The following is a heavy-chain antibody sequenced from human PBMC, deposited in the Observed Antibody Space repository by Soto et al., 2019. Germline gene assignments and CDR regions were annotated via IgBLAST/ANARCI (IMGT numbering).Heavy chain of an antibody. Sequence: SRTLSLTCAMSGDSVSSNSAAWNWIRQSPSRGLEWLGRTYYRSKWYNDYAVSVKSRITINPDTSKNQFSLQLNSLTPEDTAVYYCTREREVPSGQELGRTGFDPWGPGTLVTVSS. CDR3: TREREVPSGQELGRTGFDP. D-gene: IGHD1-26*01. J-gene: IGHJ5*02. V-gene: IGHV6-1*01. CDR1: GDSVSSNSAA. CDR2: TYYRSKWYN.